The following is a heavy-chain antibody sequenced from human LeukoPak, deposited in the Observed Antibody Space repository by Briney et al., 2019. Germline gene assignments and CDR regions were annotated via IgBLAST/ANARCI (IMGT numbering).Heavy chain of an antibody. Sequence: GGSLRLSCAASGFTFSSYAMSWVRQAPGKGLEWVSAISGSGGSTYYADSVKGRFTISRDNSRNTLYLQMNSLRAEDTAVYYCAREPNDYGDYFYHHWGQGTLVTVSS. CDR3: AREPNDYGDYFYHH. CDR2: ISGSGGST. J-gene: IGHJ4*02. D-gene: IGHD4-17*01. V-gene: IGHV3-23*01. CDR1: GFTFSSYA.